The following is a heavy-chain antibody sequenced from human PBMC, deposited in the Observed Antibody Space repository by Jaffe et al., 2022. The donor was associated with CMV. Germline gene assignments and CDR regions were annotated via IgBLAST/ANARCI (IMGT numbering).Heavy chain of an antibody. J-gene: IGHJ6*03. V-gene: IGHV3-48*03. Sequence: EVQLVESGGGLVQPGGSLRLSCAASGFTFSSYEMNWVRQAPGKGLEWVSYISSSGSTIYYADSVKGRFTISRDNAKNSLYLQMNSLRAEDTAVYYCARDHEAAAGHYMDVWGKGTTVTVSS. D-gene: IGHD6-13*01. CDR1: GFTFSSYE. CDR3: ARDHEAAAGHYMDV. CDR2: ISSSGSTI.